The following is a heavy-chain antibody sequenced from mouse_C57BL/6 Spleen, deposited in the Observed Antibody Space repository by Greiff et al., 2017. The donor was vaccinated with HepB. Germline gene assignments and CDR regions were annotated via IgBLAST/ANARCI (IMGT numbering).Heavy chain of an antibody. CDR3: AREGDYGAFDD. D-gene: IGHD1-1*01. CDR1: GFSLTSYA. Sequence: VKLVESGPGLVAPSPSLSITCTASGFSLTSYAISWVRQTPGKGLEWLGVIGTGGGTNYNSALKSRLSISKDNSKSQAILKMNRLQTDDPARYYCAREGDYGAFDDWGQGTTLTVSS. J-gene: IGHJ2*01. CDR2: IGTGGGT. V-gene: IGHV2-9-1*01.